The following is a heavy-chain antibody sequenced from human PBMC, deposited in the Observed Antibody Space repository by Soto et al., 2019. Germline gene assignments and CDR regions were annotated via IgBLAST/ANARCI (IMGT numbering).Heavy chain of an antibody. CDR1: GYIFVNYG. Sequence: QVQLVQSGDEVRKPGSSVKVSCKASGYIFVNYGIAWVRQAPGQGLECMGGISHYNGKTHYASKVQGRLTMTTDTSTRTASMDLGSLTADDTAVYYCAMVDNYVTPTPQDVWGQGTTVTVSS. CDR3: AMVDNYVTPTPQDV. V-gene: IGHV1-18*01. J-gene: IGHJ6*02. CDR2: ISHYNGKT. D-gene: IGHD3-16*01.